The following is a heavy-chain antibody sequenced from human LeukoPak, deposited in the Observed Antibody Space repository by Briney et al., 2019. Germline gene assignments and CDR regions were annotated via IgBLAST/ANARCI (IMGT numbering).Heavy chain of an antibody. J-gene: IGHJ4*02. Sequence: PGGSLRLSCAASGFTFSSYSMNWVRQAPGKGLEWVSSISSSSSYIYYADSVKGRFTISRDNAKNSLYLQMNSLRAEDTAVYYCAKDDSGVFGVADWGQGTLVTVSS. CDR3: AKDDSGVFGVAD. D-gene: IGHD3-3*01. CDR2: ISSSSSYI. CDR1: GFTFSSYS. V-gene: IGHV3-21*01.